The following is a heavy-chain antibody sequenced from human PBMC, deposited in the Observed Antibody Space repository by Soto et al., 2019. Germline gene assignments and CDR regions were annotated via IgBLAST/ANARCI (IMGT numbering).Heavy chain of an antibody. CDR2: IKQDGSEK. Sequence: EVQLVESGGGLVQPGGSLRLSCAASGFTFSSYWMSWVRQAPGKGLEWVANIKQDGSEKYYVDSVKGRFTISRDNAKNSLDLQMNGLRAEDTAVYYCARDPRARITMVLGAPDYYYYYMDVWGKGTTVTVSS. CDR3: ARDPRARITMVLGAPDYYYYYMDV. J-gene: IGHJ6*03. CDR1: GFTFSSYW. V-gene: IGHV3-7*01. D-gene: IGHD3-10*01.